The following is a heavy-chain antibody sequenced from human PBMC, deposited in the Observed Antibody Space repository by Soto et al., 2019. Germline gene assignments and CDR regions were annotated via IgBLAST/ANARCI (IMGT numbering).Heavy chain of an antibody. CDR2: IKQDGSEK. D-gene: IGHD3-22*01. CDR1: GFTFSSYW. V-gene: IGHV3-7*01. J-gene: IGHJ5*02. CDR3: AREDDSSGSNWFDP. Sequence: GGSLRLSCAASGFTFSSYWMSWVRQAPGKGLEWVANIKQDGSEKYYVDSVKGRFTISRDNAKNSLYLQMNSLRAEDTAVYYCAREDDSSGSNWFDPWGQGTLVTVSS.